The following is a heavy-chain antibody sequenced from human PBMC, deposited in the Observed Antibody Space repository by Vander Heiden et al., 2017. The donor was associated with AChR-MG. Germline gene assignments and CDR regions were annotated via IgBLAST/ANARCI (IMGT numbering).Heavy chain of an antibody. J-gene: IGHJ3*02. CDR3: ARDSTLITKGGAFDI. Sequence: QVQLVQSGAEVKKPGSSVNVSCKASGGTFSNFAITWVRQAPGQGLEWVGRIIPILGMANYAQKFQGRVTFTADKSTGTAYMDLSSLRSEDTAVYYCARDSTLITKGGAFDIWGQGTMVTVSS. CDR2: IIPILGMA. CDR1: GGTFSNFA. D-gene: IGHD2-2*01. V-gene: IGHV1-69*04.